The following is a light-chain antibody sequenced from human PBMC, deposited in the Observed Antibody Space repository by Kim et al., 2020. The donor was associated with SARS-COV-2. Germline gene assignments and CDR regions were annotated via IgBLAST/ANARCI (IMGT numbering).Light chain of an antibody. Sequence: DIQMTQSPSTLSASVGDRVTITCRASQTISGWLAWYQQKPGKAPKLLIYKTSILESGVPSRFGGSGSGTEFTLTISSLQSDDFATYYCQQYDTYSLWTFGQGTKVDIK. CDR1: QTISGW. J-gene: IGKJ1*01. V-gene: IGKV1-5*03. CDR3: QQYDTYSLWT. CDR2: KTS.